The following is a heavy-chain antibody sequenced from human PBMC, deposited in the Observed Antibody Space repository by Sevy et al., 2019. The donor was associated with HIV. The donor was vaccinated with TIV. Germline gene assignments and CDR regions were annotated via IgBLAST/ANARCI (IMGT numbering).Heavy chain of an antibody. J-gene: IGHJ6*02. Sequence: GGSLRLSCVASGFTFSNAWMSWVRQAPGKGLEWVAVISYDGRNKFYGDSVKGRFTISRDNSKNILFLQMNSLRAEDTAVYYCAKDFTGYNGMDVWGQGTMVTVSS. D-gene: IGHD3-9*01. CDR2: ISYDGRNK. CDR3: AKDFTGYNGMDV. V-gene: IGHV3-30*18. CDR1: GFTFSNAW.